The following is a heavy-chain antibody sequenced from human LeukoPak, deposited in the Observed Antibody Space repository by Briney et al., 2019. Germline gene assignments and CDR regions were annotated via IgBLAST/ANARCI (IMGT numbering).Heavy chain of an antibody. D-gene: IGHD3-22*01. CDR1: GFTFSSYW. CDR2: INSDGSST. CDR3: ARDVDYHVTSECFDY. Sequence: GGSLRLSCAASGFTFSSYWMHWARQAPGKGLVWVSRINSDGSSTTYADSVKGRFTIARDNAKNTLYLQMNSLRPEGTAVYYCARDVDYHVTSECFDYWGQGTLVTVSS. V-gene: IGHV3-74*03. J-gene: IGHJ4*02.